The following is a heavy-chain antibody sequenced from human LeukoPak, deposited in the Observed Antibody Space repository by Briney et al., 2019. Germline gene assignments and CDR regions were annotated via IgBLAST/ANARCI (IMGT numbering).Heavy chain of an antibody. CDR1: GLTFSNYA. V-gene: IGHV3-23*01. J-gene: IGHJ4*02. CDR3: AKARGGTYRTYYFDY. CDR2: SGSGGDT. Sequence: GGSMRLSCVASGLTFSNYAMKWVRQAPGKGLEWVSVSGSGGDTYYVDSVKGRFTISRDNSKNTLHLQMNSLRAEDTAVYYCAKARGGTYRTYYFDYWGQGTLVTVSS. D-gene: IGHD1-26*01.